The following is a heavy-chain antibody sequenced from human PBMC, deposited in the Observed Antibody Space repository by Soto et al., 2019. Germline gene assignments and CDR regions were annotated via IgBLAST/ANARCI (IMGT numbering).Heavy chain of an antibody. CDR2: INPSGGST. D-gene: IGHD3-3*01. CDR1: GYTFTSYY. Sequence: QVQLVQSGAEVKKPGASVKVSCKASGYTFTSYYMHWVRQAPGQGLEWMGIINPSGGSTSYAQKFQGRVTMTRDTSTSTVYMELSSLRSEDTAVYYCARGAMKDGTYYDFWSGRSRYYYYGMDVWGQGTTVTVSS. CDR3: ARGAMKDGTYYDFWSGRSRYYYYGMDV. V-gene: IGHV1-46*01. J-gene: IGHJ6*02.